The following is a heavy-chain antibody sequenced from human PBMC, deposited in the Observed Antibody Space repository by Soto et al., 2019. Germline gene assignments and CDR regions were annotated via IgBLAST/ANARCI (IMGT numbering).Heavy chain of an antibody. V-gene: IGHV3-23*01. D-gene: IGHD2-15*01. CDR1: GFTFSSCA. CDR2: ISGSGDTT. J-gene: IGHJ4*02. CDR3: AKGHPGGSCYSGLDC. Sequence: GGSLRLSSAASGFTFSSCAMTWVRQAPGKGLEWVLCISGSGDTTYYADSVKGRFTISRDTSKNTVYLQMNSLRADDAAVYYCAKGHPGGSCYSGLDCWGQGTLVTVSS.